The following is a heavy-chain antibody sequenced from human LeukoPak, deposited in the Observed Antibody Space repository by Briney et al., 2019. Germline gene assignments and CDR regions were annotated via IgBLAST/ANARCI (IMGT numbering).Heavy chain of an antibody. V-gene: IGHV3-11*04. CDR2: ISSSGSTL. CDR3: ARVKRGDYYFDY. Sequence: SGGSLRLSCAASGFTFSDYYMSWIRQAPGKGLEWVSYISSSGSTLYYADSVKGRFTISRDNAKNSLYLQMNRLRAGDTAVYYCARVKRGDYYFDYWGQRTLVTVSS. J-gene: IGHJ4*02. CDR1: GFTFSDYY. D-gene: IGHD2-21*01.